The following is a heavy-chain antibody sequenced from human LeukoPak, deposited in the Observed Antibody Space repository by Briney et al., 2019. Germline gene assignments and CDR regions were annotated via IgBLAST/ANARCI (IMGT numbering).Heavy chain of an antibody. CDR1: GFIFSNYG. D-gene: IGHD1-26*01. CDR3: ANSGSFVVLYSQGFDY. J-gene: IGHJ4*02. CDR2: ISASGSAT. V-gene: IGHV3-23*01. Sequence: GGSLRLSCAASGFIFSNYGMNWVRQAPGKGLEWVAAISASGSATSYADSVRGRFTISRDNSKSTTYLQMNSLRAEDTAVFYCANSGSFVVLYSQGFDYWGQGTLVTVSS.